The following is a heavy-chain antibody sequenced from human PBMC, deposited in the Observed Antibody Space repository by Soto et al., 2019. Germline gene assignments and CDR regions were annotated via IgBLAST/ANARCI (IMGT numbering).Heavy chain of an antibody. Sequence: QVQLVESGGGVVQPGRSLRLSCVASGFTFSSYAMQWVRQAPGKGLEWVAVISYDGNNKFYADSVKGRFTISRDNSKNTLYLQTNSLSTDDTAVYFCAKDGAAIGSFDYWGQGTLVSVSS. J-gene: IGHJ4*02. D-gene: IGHD3-10*01. CDR2: ISYDGNNK. CDR3: AKDGAAIGSFDY. V-gene: IGHV3-30*18. CDR1: GFTFSSYA.